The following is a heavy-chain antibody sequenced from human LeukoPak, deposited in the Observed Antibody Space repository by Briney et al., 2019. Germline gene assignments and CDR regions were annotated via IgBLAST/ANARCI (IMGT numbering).Heavy chain of an antibody. J-gene: IGHJ5*02. V-gene: IGHV1-46*01. D-gene: IGHD6-13*01. CDR3: ARDRSGSRWRWFDP. CDR1: GYTFTKYF. CDR2: INPTGGSA. Sequence: VASVKVSCKASGYTFTKYFVHWVRQAPGQGLEWMGIINPTGGSASYAQKFQGRVSMTSDTSTSTLYSELSSLRSEDTAVYYCARDRSGSRWRWFDPWGQGTLVTVSS.